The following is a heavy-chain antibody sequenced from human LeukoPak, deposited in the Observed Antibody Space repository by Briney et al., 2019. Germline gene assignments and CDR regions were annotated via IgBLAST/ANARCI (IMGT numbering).Heavy chain of an antibody. CDR3: ARGPALQILGVVIIGYFDY. V-gene: IGHV4-34*01. D-gene: IGHD3-3*01. CDR2: INHSGST. Sequence: SETLSLTCAVYGGSFSGYYWSWIRQPPGKELEWIGEINHSGSTNYNPSLKSRVTISVDTSKNQFSLKLSSVTAADTAVYYCARGPALQILGVVIIGYFDYWGQGTLVTVSS. J-gene: IGHJ4*02. CDR1: GGSFSGYY.